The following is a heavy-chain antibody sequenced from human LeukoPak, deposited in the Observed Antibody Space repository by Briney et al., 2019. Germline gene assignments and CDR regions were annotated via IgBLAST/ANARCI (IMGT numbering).Heavy chain of an antibody. CDR2: IYYSGST. D-gene: IGHD3-10*01. CDR3: GRAYGRGSIWFDP. J-gene: IGHJ5*02. Sequence: SQTLSLTYTVSGGSISSGGYYWSWIRQHPGKGLEWIGYIYYSGSTYYNPSLKSRVTISVDTSKNQFSLKLSSVTAADTAVYYCGRAYGRGSIWFDPWGQGTLVTVSS. CDR1: GGSISSGGYY. V-gene: IGHV4-31*03.